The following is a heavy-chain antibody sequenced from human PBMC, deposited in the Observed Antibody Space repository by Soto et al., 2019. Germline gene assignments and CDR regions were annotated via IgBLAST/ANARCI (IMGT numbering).Heavy chain of an antibody. V-gene: IGHV3-23*01. D-gene: IGHD3-22*01. CDR3: AKDPAYYDSSGP. Sequence: TGGSLRLSCAASGFTFSSYAMSWVRQAPGKGLEWVSAISGSGGSTYYADSVKGRFTISRDNSKNTLYLQMNSLRAEDTAVYYCAKDPAYYDSSGPWGQGTLVTVSS. CDR1: GFTFSSYA. CDR2: ISGSGGST. J-gene: IGHJ5*02.